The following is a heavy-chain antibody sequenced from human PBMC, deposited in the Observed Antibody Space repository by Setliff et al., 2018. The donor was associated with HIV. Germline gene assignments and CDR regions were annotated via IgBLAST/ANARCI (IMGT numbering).Heavy chain of an antibody. CDR2: IYYSGNT. V-gene: IGHV4-39*01. CDR3: ARLTIFGVVEHDY. D-gene: IGHD3-3*01. J-gene: IGHJ4*02. Sequence: SETLSLTCTVSGGSISSSSYYWGWIRQPPGKGLEWIGSIYYSGNTYYNPSLKSRVTISVDTSKNQFSLKLSSVTAADTAVYYCARLTIFGVVEHDYWGQGTLVTVSS. CDR1: GGSISSSSYY.